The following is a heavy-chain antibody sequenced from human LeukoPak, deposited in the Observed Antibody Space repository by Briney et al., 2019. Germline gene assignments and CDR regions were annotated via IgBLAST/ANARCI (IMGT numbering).Heavy chain of an antibody. CDR3: ARDQVGYCSGGSCYSYYYYGMDV. D-gene: IGHD2-15*01. Sequence: GGSLRLSCAASGFTFSSYAMSWVRQAPGKGLEWVSAISGSGGSTYYADSVKGRFTISRDNAKNSLYLQMNSLRAEDTAVYYCARDQVGYCSGGSCYSYYYYGMDVWGQGTTVTASS. J-gene: IGHJ6*02. CDR1: GFTFSSYA. CDR2: ISGSGGST. V-gene: IGHV3-23*01.